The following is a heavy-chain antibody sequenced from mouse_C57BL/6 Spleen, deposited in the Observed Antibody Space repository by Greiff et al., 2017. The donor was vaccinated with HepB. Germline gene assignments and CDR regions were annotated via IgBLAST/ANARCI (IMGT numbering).Heavy chain of an antibody. CDR1: GYAFSSSW. CDR2: IYPGDGDT. Sequence: VQLQQSGPELVKPGASVKISCKASGYAFSSSWMNWVKQRPGKGLEWIGRIYPGDGDTNYNGKFKGTATLTADKSSSTAYMQLSSLTSEDSAVYFCAEGTGHFDYWGQGTTLTVSS. CDR3: AEGTGHFDY. V-gene: IGHV1-82*01. D-gene: IGHD2-14*01. J-gene: IGHJ2*01.